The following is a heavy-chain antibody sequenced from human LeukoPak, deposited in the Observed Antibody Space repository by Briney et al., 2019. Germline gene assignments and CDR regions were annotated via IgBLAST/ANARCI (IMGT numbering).Heavy chain of an antibody. CDR2: ISGTSSTI. Sequence: GGSLRLSCAASRSTISDYNMNWVRQAPGKGLEWISYISGTSSTISYADSVKGRFTISRDNAKNSLYLQMHSLRAEDTAVYYCARGLHITLSGWHFDLWGRGALVTVSS. V-gene: IGHV3-48*04. J-gene: IGHJ2*01. CDR3: ARGLHITLSGWHFDL. D-gene: IGHD1-14*01. CDR1: RSTISDYN.